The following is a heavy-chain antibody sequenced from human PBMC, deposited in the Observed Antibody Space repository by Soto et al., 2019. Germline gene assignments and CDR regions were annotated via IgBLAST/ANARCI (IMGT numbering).Heavy chain of an antibody. CDR3: ARRGQEGPGLAH. Sequence: EVQLVESGGNLVQPGGSLRLSCAASGFTFSSYWMHWVRQAPGKGLVWVSRINSDGSSTSYVDSVKGRFTISRDNAKNTLYLQVYSLSVEDTAVYYCARRGQEGPGLAHWGQGTPVTVSS. CDR2: INSDGSST. CDR1: GFTFSSYW. J-gene: IGHJ5*02. V-gene: IGHV3-74*01.